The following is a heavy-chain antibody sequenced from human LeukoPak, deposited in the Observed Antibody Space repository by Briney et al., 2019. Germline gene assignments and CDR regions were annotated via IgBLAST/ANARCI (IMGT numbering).Heavy chain of an antibody. CDR3: ARGGYSSSLSQGHWYFDL. CDR2: ISYDGSNK. V-gene: IGHV3-30*16. J-gene: IGHJ2*01. D-gene: IGHD6-6*01. CDR1: GFTFSSYA. Sequence: GGSLRLSCAASGFTFSSYAMHWVRQAPGKGLEWVAVISYDGSNKYYADPVKGRFTISRDNSKNTLYLQMNSLRAEDTAVYYCARGGYSSSLSQGHWYFDLWGRGTLVTVSS.